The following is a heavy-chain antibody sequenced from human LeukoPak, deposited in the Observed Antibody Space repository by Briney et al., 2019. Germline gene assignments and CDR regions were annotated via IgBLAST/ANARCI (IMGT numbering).Heavy chain of an antibody. CDR2: ISYDGSNK. D-gene: IGHD2-2*01. CDR1: GFTFSSYA. J-gene: IGHJ4*02. CDR3: ARDRRSYAPRDYFDY. Sequence: PGRSLRLSCAASGFTFSSYAMHWVRQAPGKGLEWVAVISYDGSNKYYADSVKGRFTISRDNSKNTLYLQMNSLRAEDTAVCYCARDRRSYAPRDYFDYWGQGTLVTVSS. V-gene: IGHV3-30*04.